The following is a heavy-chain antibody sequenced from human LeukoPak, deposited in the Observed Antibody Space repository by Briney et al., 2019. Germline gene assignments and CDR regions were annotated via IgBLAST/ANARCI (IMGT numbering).Heavy chain of an antibody. J-gene: IGHJ4*02. CDR3: ARDSGWWMFDY. CDR2: INPSGGST. V-gene: IGHV1-46*01. CDR1: GYTVTSYY. Sequence: ASVKVSCKASGYTVTSYYIHWVRQAPGQGLEWMGIINPSGGSTSYAQKFQGRVTMTRDTSTCTVYMELSSLRSEDTAVYYCARDSGWWMFDYWGQGTLVTVSS. D-gene: IGHD6-19*01.